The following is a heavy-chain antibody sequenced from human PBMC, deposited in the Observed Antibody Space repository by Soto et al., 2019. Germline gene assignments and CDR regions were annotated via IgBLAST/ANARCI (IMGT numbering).Heavy chain of an antibody. V-gene: IGHV3-11*05. J-gene: IGHJ6*02. Sequence: QVQLVESGGGLVRPGGSLRLSCEASGFTFRDYYMTWFRKARGKGLEWLSYIDSSTKYTNYADSVKGRFTISRDNAKNSLYLQMNSLGADDTAVYYCAREYYYTMDVWGQGTMVTVSS. CDR1: GFTFRDYY. CDR3: AREYYYTMDV. CDR2: IDSSTKYT.